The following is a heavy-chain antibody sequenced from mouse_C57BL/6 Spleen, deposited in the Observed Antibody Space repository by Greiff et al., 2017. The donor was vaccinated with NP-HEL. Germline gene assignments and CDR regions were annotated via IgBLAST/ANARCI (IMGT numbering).Heavy chain of an antibody. CDR3: ARDYDGYYRSYAMDY. J-gene: IGHJ4*01. V-gene: IGHV1-69*01. D-gene: IGHD2-3*01. Sequence: QVQLQQPGAELVMPGASVKLSCKASGYTFTSYWMNWVKQRPGKGLEWIGEIDPSDSYPNYNQKFKGKSTLTVDKSSSTAYMQLSSLTSEDSAVYYCARDYDGYYRSYAMDYWGQGTSVTVSS. CDR1: GYTFTSYW. CDR2: IDPSDSYP.